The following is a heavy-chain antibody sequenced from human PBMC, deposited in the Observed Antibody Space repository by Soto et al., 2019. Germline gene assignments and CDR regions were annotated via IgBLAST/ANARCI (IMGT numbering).Heavy chain of an antibody. V-gene: IGHV1-2*02. D-gene: IGHD2-15*01. CDR2: INPNSGGT. J-gene: IGHJ4*02. Sequence: VKVSCKASGYTFTGYYMHWVRQAPGQGLEWMGWINPNSGGTNYAQKFQGRVTMTRDTSISTAYMELSRLRSDDTAVYYCARVNVVVVAATREYYFDYWGQGTLVTVSS. CDR3: ARVNVVVVAATREYYFDY. CDR1: GYTFTGYY.